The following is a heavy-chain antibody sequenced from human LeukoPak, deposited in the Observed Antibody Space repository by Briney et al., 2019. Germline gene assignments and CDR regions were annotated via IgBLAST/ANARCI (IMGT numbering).Heavy chain of an antibody. CDR3: AKVARPDYYDSSGWAFDI. V-gene: IGHV3-23*01. D-gene: IGHD3-22*01. J-gene: IGHJ3*02. Sequence: GGSLRLSCAASGFTFSSYAMSWVRQAPGKGLEWVSAISGSGGSTYYADSVKGRFTISRDNSKNTLYLQMNSLRAEDTAVYYCAKVARPDYYDSSGWAFDIWGQGTMVTVSS. CDR2: ISGSGGST. CDR1: GFTFSSYA.